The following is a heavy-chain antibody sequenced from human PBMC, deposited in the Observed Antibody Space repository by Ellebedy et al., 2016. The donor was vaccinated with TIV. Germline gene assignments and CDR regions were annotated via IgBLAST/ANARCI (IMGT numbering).Heavy chain of an antibody. V-gene: IGHV3-23*01. CDR3: AKDRTSGDGYWVFDN. J-gene: IGHJ4*02. CDR2: IVGSGS. D-gene: IGHD5-18*01. Sequence: GESLKISCAASGFTFSPYAMSWVHQAPGKVLEWVSGIVGSGSQKYADSVKGRFTISRDNSKRTVDLQMNSLRAEDTAVYFCAKDRTSGDGYWVFDNWGQGTLVSVSS. CDR1: GFTFSPYA.